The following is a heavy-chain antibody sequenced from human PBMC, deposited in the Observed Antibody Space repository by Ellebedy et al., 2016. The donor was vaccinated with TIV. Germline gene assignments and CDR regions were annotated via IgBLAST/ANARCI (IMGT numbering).Heavy chain of an antibody. Sequence: SGPTLVKPTETLALTCTFSGFSLTTSGMCVSWIRQPPGKALEWLARIDWDDDKYYSTSLKTRLTISKDTSKNQVVLTMTNMDPVDTATYYCARFFPRGSGWGGGMDVWGQGTTVTVSS. V-gene: IGHV2-70*11. J-gene: IGHJ6*02. CDR1: GFSLTTSGMC. D-gene: IGHD6-19*01. CDR3: ARFFPRGSGWGGGMDV. CDR2: IDWDDDK.